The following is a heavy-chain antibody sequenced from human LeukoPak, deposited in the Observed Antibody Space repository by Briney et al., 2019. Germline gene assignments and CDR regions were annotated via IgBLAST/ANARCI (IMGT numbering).Heavy chain of an antibody. CDR2: IYSSGST. CDR3: AREGSGSTPYYYGMDV. D-gene: IGHD6-19*01. J-gene: IGHJ6*02. V-gene: IGHV4-61*02. CDR1: GGSISSDNYY. Sequence: PSETLSLTCTVSGGSISSDNYYWSWTRQPAGKGLEWIGRIYSSGSTNYNPSLKSRVTISVDTSKNQLSLKLSSVTAADTAVYYCAREGSGSTPYYYGMDVWGQGTTVTVSS.